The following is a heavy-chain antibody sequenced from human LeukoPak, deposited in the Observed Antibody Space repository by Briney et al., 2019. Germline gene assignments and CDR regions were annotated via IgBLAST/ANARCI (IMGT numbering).Heavy chain of an antibody. J-gene: IGHJ4*02. CDR2: ISAYNGNT. D-gene: IGHD2-2*01. CDR1: GYTFTSYG. CDR3: AREYCSSTSCSYFDY. V-gene: IGHV1-18*01. Sequence: AASVKVSCKASGYTFTSYGISWVRQAPGQGLEWMGWISAYNGNTNYAQKLQGRVTMTTDTSTSTAYMELRSLRSDDTAVYYCAREYCSSTSCSYFDYWGQGTLVTVSS.